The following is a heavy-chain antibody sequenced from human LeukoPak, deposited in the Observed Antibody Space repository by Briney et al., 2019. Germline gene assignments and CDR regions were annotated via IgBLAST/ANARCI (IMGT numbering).Heavy chain of an antibody. J-gene: IGHJ6*02. D-gene: IGHD6-13*01. V-gene: IGHV4-31*03. CDR2: IYYSGST. CDR1: GGSISSSSYY. Sequence: SETLSLTCTVSGGSISSSSYYWGWIRQPPGKGLEWIGYIYYSGSTYYNPSLKSRVTISVDTSKNQFSLKLSSVTAADTAVYYCASFSASIAAAGAPYYYGMDVWGQGTTVTVSS. CDR3: ASFSASIAAAGAPYYYGMDV.